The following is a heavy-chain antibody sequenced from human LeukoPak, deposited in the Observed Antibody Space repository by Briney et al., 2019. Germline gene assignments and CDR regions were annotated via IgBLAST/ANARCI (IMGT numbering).Heavy chain of an antibody. D-gene: IGHD4-17*01. Sequence: GGSLRLSCAASGFTFSNYWMSWVRQAPGKGLEWVANINQDVSENYYVDSVKGRFAISRDNAKNALYLQMNSLRAEDTAVYYCARLYGDSTHGFDYWGQGTLVTVSS. J-gene: IGHJ4*02. V-gene: IGHV3-7*01. CDR2: INQDVSEN. CDR1: GFTFSNYW. CDR3: ARLYGDSTHGFDY.